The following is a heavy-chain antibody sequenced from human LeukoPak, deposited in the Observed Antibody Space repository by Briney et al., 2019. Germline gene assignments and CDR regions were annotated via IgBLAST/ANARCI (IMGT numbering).Heavy chain of an antibody. CDR3: ARVRGYSGFDY. CDR1: GGSFSGYY. J-gene: IGHJ4*02. D-gene: IGHD6-13*01. CDR2: INHSGST. V-gene: IGHV4-34*01. Sequence: SETLSLTCAVYGGSFSGYYWSWIRQPPGKGLDWIGEINHSGSTNYNPSLKSRVTISVDTSKNQFSLKLSSVTAADTAVYYCARVRGYSGFDYWGQGTLVTVSS.